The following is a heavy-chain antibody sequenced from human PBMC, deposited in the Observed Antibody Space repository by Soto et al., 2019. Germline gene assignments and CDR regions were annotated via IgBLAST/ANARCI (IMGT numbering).Heavy chain of an antibody. CDR3: ASAGYSSSWYTKY. Sequence: QVQLVESGGGVVQPGRSLRLSCAASGFTFSSYGMHWVRQAPGKGLEWVAVIWYDGSNKYYADSVKGRFTISRDNSKNTLYLQMNSLRAEDTAVYYCASAGYSSSWYTKYWGQGTLVTVSS. CDR2: IWYDGSNK. V-gene: IGHV3-33*01. J-gene: IGHJ4*02. D-gene: IGHD6-13*01. CDR1: GFTFSSYG.